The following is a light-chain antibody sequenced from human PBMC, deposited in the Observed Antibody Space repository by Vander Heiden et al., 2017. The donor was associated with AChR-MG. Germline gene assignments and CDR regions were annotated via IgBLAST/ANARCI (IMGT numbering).Light chain of an antibody. Sequence: DSVLTQYPGTLSLSPGERATLSCRASQNVASASLAWYQQRPGQAPRLLIYRASSRATGIPDRFSGSGSGTDFTLTISRLEPEDFAVYYCQQDGSSFFTFGPGTRVDVK. CDR1: QNVASAS. CDR3: QQDGSSFFT. CDR2: RAS. J-gene: IGKJ3*01. V-gene: IGKV3-20*01.